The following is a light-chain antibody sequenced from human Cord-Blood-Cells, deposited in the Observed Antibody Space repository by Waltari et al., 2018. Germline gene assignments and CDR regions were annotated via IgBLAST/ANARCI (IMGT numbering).Light chain of an antibody. V-gene: IGKV2-28*01. J-gene: IGKJ2*01. CDR1: LSLLHSNGYNY. CDR3: MQALQTPRT. CDR2: LGS. Sequence: DIVLTQSPLSLPVTPGEPASISCSSSLSLLHSNGYNYLDWYLQKPGQSPQLLIYLGSNRASGVPDRFSGSGSGTDFTLRISRVEAEDVGVYYCMQALQTPRTFGQGTKLEIK.